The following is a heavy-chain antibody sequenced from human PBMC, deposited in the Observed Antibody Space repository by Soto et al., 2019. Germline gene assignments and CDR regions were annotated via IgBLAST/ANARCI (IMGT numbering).Heavy chain of an antibody. CDR3: ATSFVSGISAVDY. Sequence: QVQLVQYGAEVKQPGSSVKVACTASGDTFNFYTINWVRQSPGLGLEWMGRFNPILSFSNSALKFQGRVTLTADKSTSTAYTVLRSLRSEDTAIYHCATSFVSGISAVDYLGPGALVTVSS. V-gene: IGHV1-69*02. D-gene: IGHD3-10*01. CDR2: FNPILSFS. CDR1: GDTFNFYT. J-gene: IGHJ4*02.